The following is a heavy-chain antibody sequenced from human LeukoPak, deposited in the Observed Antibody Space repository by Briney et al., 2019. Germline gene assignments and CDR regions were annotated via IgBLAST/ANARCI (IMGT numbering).Heavy chain of an antibody. CDR2: INPNSGGT. CDR3: ARAEVSVGYYMDV. V-gene: IGHV1-2*02. CDR1: GYTFTGYY. Sequence: ASVKVSCKASGYTFTGYYMHWVRQAPGQGLEWMGWINPNSGGTNYAQKFQGRVTMTRDTSISTAYMELSRLRSDDTAVYYCARAEVSVGYYMDVWGKGTTVTVSS. J-gene: IGHJ6*03. D-gene: IGHD6-6*01.